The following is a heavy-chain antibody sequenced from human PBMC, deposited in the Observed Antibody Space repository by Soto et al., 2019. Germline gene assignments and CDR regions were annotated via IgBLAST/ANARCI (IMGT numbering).Heavy chain of an antibody. V-gene: IGHV4-59*08. J-gene: IGHJ5*02. CDR3: ASSDVYT. CDR2: VYYTETT. D-gene: IGHD4-4*01. CDR1: GGSIDSYY. Sequence: SETLSLTCTVSGGSIDSYYWTWIRQPPGKGLEWIGYVYYTETTTYSPSLKSRVTISVDTSKNQFSLKLSSVTAADTALYDCASSDVYTWGQGTLVPVSS.